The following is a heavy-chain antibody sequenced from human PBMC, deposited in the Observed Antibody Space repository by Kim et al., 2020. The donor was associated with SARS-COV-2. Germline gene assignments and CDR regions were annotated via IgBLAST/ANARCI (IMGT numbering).Heavy chain of an antibody. CDR3: AGGYYYDSSGYGTFDY. V-gene: IGHV1-69*13. D-gene: IGHD3-22*01. J-gene: IGHJ4*02. Sequence: SVKVSCKASGGTFSSYAISWVRQAPGQGLEWMGRIIPIFGTANYAQKFQGRVTITADESTSTAYMELSSLRSEDTAVYYCAGGYYYDSSGYGTFDYWGQGTLVTVSS. CDR2: IIPIFGTA. CDR1: GGTFSSYA.